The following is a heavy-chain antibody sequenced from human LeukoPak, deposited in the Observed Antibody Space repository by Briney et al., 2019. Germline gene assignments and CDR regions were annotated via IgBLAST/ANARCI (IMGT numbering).Heavy chain of an antibody. J-gene: IGHJ4*02. CDR1: GFTFSSNS. V-gene: IGHV3-21*03. CDR3: TTGLIGYDSSGYLEDY. Sequence: PRRSLRLSCAASGFTFSSNSTNCVRQAPGNGLEWGSSITSSSSYIYYADSVTGRFTTYRDNAKNSLYLQMNSLKTEDTAVYYCTTGLIGYDSSGYLEDYWGQGTLVTVSS. D-gene: IGHD3-22*01. CDR2: ITSSSSYI.